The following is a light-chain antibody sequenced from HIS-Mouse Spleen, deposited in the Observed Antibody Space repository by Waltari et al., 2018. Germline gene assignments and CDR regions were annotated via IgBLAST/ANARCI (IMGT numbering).Light chain of an antibody. CDR3: QVWDSSSDRV. CDR1: NIGSKR. V-gene: IGLV3-21*02. J-gene: IGLJ1*01. Sequence: SYVLTQPPSVSVAPGQTARITCGGNNIGSKRVPWYQQKAGQAPLLVVYDDSDRPSGIPERFSGSNSGNTATLTISRVEAGDEADYYCQVWDSSSDRVFGTGTKVTVL. CDR2: DDS.